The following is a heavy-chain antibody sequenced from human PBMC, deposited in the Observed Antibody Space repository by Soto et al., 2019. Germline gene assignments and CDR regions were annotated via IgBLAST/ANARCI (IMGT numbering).Heavy chain of an antibody. J-gene: IGHJ4*02. Sequence: SETLSLTCTVSGVSVSSGSFYWAWIRQPPGKGLEWIGFGSYSGTTNYKPSLKSRVTISVDTSRSQISLKVSSLTAADTAVYFCARDRRDGYKRYFEFWGQGNQVTVSS. CDR2: GSYSGTT. V-gene: IGHV4-61*01. D-gene: IGHD5-12*01. CDR1: GVSVSSGSFY. CDR3: ARDRRDGYKRYFEF.